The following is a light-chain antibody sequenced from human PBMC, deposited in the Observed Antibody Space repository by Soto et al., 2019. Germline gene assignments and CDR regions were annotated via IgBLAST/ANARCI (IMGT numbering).Light chain of an antibody. CDR2: EVN. CDR3: RSYTSSNTYV. Sequence: QSVLTQPASVSGSPGQLITISCTGTSSDVGDYNYVSWYQQYPGKAPKLMIHEVNHRPSGVSDRFSGSKSGNTASLTISGLQAEDEADYYCRSYTSSNTYVFGTGTKVTVL. CDR1: SSDVGDYNY. J-gene: IGLJ1*01. V-gene: IGLV2-14*01.